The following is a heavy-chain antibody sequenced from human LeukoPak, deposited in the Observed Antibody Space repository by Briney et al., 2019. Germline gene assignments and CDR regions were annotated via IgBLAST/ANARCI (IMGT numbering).Heavy chain of an antibody. V-gene: IGHV1-2*02. CDR1: GYTFTDYY. CDR2: INPNIGGT. CDR3: ARGGGYCSRTSCYANYMDV. J-gene: IGHJ6*03. D-gene: IGHD2-2*01. Sequence: ASVKVSCKASGYTFTDYYMHWVRQAPGQGLEWMGWINPNIGGTNYAQKFQGRVTMTRDTSISTAYMELSSLRSDDTAVYYCARGGGYCSRTSCYANYMDVWGKGTTVTVSS.